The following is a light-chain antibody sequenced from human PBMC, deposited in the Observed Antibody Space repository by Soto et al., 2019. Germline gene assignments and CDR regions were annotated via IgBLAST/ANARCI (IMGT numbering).Light chain of an antibody. CDR3: HSYDSSAHWV. CDR2: QDN. V-gene: IGLV6-57*04. Sequence: FMLTQPHSVSESPGKTVTISCTRSGGSIANNYVQWYQQRPGSAPTPVIYQDNERPSGVPDRFSGSIDSSSNSASLTISGLRTEDEADYYCHSYDSSAHWVFGGGTKVTVL. J-gene: IGLJ3*02. CDR1: GGSIANNY.